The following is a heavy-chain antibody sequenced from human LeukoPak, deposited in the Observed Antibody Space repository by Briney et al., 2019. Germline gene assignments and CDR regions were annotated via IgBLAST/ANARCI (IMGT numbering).Heavy chain of an antibody. CDR2: IANDGGDK. D-gene: IGHD4-17*01. V-gene: IGHV3-33*05. J-gene: IGHJ4*02. CDR3: AKEDDFADLHDF. Sequence: GGSLRLSCAGSGFTFSSYGLHWVRQAPGKGLQWVALIANDGGDKFYSDSVKGRFTISRDNSNNTVFLHMNSLRVEDTAVYYCAKEDDFADLHDFWGQGTRVTVSS. CDR1: GFTFSSYG.